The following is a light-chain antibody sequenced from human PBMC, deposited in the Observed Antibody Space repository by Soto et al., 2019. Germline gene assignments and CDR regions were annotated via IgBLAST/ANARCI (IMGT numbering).Light chain of an antibody. J-gene: IGKJ1*01. Sequence: DIQMTQSPSTLSGSVGDRVTITCRASQTIRSWLAWYQQKPGKAPKLLIYKASTLKSGVPSRFSGSGSGTDFTLTISSLQPDDFATYYCQHYTSYSEAFGQGTKVELK. V-gene: IGKV1-5*03. CDR2: KAS. CDR1: QTIRSW. CDR3: QHYTSYSEA.